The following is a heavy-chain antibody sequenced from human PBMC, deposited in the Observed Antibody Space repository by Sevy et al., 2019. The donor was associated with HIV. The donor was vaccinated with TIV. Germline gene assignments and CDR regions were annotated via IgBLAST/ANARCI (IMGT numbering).Heavy chain of an antibody. D-gene: IGHD3-16*01. V-gene: IGHV3-13*01. CDR3: ARGVWRSHATVPCNHMDV. CDR2: IGTAGDT. CDR1: GFTFSSYD. J-gene: IGHJ6*02. Sequence: GGSLRLSCAASGFTFSSYDMHWVRQATGKGLEWVSAIGTAGDTYYPGSVKGGFTITRENAKNSLYLQMNSLRAGDTAVYYCARGVWRSHATVPCNHMDVWGQGTTVTVSS.